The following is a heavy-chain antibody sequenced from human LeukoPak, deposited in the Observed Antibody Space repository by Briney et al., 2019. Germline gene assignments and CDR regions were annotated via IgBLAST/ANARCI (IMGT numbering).Heavy chain of an antibody. CDR1: GFTFSSYA. CDR3: AKVKGSSWSFSPTTCGMDV. V-gene: IGHV3-23*01. J-gene: IGHJ6*02. D-gene: IGHD6-13*01. Sequence: PGGSLRLSCAASGFTFSSYAMSWVRQAPGKGLEWVSAISGSGGSTYYADSVKGRLTISRDNSKNTLYLQMNSLRAEDTAVYYCAKVKGSSWSFSPTTCGMDVWGQGTTVTVSS. CDR2: ISGSGGST.